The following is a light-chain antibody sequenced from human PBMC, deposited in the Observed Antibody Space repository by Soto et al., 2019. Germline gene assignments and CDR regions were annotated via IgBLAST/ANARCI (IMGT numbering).Light chain of an antibody. V-gene: IGKV2-28*01. CDR3: MQALNTQLT. J-gene: IGKJ4*01. Sequence: DIVMTQSPLSLPVTPGEPASISCRSSQSLLHSNGYNYLDWYLQKPGQSPQLLIYLGSNRASGVTDRFSGSGSGTDFTLKISRVEAADVRVYYCMQALNTQLTFGGGTKADIX. CDR2: LGS. CDR1: QSLLHSNGYNY.